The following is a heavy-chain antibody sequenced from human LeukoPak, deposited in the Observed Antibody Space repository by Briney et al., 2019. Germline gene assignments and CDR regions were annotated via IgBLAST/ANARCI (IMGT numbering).Heavy chain of an antibody. CDR3: ARGGDTIGSIRSPFDI. Sequence: RAGGSLRLSCAASGFTVSDNYTSWVRQAPGKGLEWVSAISGGGSTYYANSVKGRFIISRDNSKNTVYLQLNSLRAEDTAVYYCARGGDTIGSIRSPFDIWGQGTMVTVSS. V-gene: IGHV3-53*01. CDR2: ISGGGST. D-gene: IGHD3-22*01. CDR1: GFTVSDNY. J-gene: IGHJ3*02.